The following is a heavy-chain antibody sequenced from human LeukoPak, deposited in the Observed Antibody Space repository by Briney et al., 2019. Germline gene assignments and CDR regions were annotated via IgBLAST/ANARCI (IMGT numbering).Heavy chain of an antibody. J-gene: IGHJ4*02. CDR1: GGSISSGDYS. V-gene: IGHV4-30-4*01. CDR2: IYYSGST. Sequence: PSETLSLTCTVSGGSISSGDYSWSWIRQPPGKGLEWIGYIYYSGSTYYNPSLKSRVTISVDTSKNQFSLKLSSVTAADTAVYYCARADATSLYYYDSSGYSDFDYWGQGTLVTVSS. D-gene: IGHD3-22*01. CDR3: ARADATSLYYYDSSGYSDFDY.